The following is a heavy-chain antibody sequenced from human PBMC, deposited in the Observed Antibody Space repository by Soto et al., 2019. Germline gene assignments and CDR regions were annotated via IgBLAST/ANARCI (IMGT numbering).Heavy chain of an antibody. CDR1: GGSISSYY. CDR3: ATYGDYYHDAFDI. J-gene: IGHJ3*02. V-gene: IGHV4-59*08. CDR2: IYYSGST. D-gene: IGHD4-17*01. Sequence: SETLSLTCTVSGGSISSYYWSWIRQPPGKGLEWIGYIYYSGSTNYNPSLKSRVTISVDTSKNQFSLKLSSVTAADTAVYYYATYGDYYHDAFDIWGQGTMVTVSS.